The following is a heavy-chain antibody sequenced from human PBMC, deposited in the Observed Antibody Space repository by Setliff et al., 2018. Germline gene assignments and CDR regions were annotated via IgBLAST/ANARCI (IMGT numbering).Heavy chain of an antibody. Sequence: SGPTLVNPTQTLTLTCTFSGFSLSTSGVGVGWIRQPPGKALEWLALIYWNDDKRYSPSLKSRLTITKDTSKNQVVLTMNNLRADDTALYYCARDNVISGTAGRGTFDYWGQGTLVTVSS. J-gene: IGHJ4*02. CDR2: IYWNDDK. CDR1: GFSLSTSGVG. V-gene: IGHV2-5*01. D-gene: IGHD1-7*01. CDR3: ARDNVISGTAGRGTFDY.